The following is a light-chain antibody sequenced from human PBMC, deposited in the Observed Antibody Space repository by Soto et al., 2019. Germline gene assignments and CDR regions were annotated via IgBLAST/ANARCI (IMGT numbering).Light chain of an antibody. CDR3: QQYNNWPPIT. V-gene: IGKV3D-15*01. CDR2: DAS. J-gene: IGKJ5*01. Sequence: EIVMTQSPATLSVSAGERATLSCRARQSVRSNLAWYQQKPGQAPRLLIYDASTRATGIPARISGSGSGTEFILTISSLQSEDFGVYYCQQYNNWPPITFGQGTRLEIK. CDR1: QSVRSN.